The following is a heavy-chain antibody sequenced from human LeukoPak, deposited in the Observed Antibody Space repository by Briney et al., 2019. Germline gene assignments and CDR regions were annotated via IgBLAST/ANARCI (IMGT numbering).Heavy chain of an antibody. CDR1: GGSISSYY. V-gene: IGHV4-4*07. D-gene: IGHD1-1*01. J-gene: IGHJ3*02. Sequence: SETLSLTCTVSGGSISSYYWSWIRQPAGKGLEWIGRIYTSGSTNYNPPLKSRVTMSVDTSKNQFSLKLSSVTAADTAVYYCARDLRSNGDDAFDIWGQGTMVTVSS. CDR2: IYTSGST. CDR3: ARDLRSNGDDAFDI.